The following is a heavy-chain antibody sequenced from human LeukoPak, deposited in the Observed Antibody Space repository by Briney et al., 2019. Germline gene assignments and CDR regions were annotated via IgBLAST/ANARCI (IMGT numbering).Heavy chain of an antibody. CDR2: IYPNDYDT. Sequence: GESLKISCRTSGFTFNNYWIAWVRQMPGKGLEWMGIIYPNDYDTRYSPSFRGQVTISADKSISTACLQWSGLKASDTAMYYCARQAQEAFDIWGQGTMVTVSS. CDR3: ARQAQEAFDI. J-gene: IGHJ3*02. CDR1: GFTFNNYW. V-gene: IGHV5-51*01.